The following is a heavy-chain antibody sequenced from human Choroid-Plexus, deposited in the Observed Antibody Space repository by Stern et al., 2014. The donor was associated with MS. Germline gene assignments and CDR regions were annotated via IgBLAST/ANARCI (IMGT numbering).Heavy chain of an antibody. J-gene: IGHJ5*02. CDR2: VSYDGSNK. Sequence: VHLVESGGGVVQPGRPLRLSCVASGFTFGSCALHWVRQAPGQGLEWVGGVSYDGSNKYYADSVKSRFTIARDNSQNTLYMQMSSLRPEDTAVYYCAKDRQYLTYFFDHWGQGSLVTVSS. V-gene: IGHV3-30*18. CDR1: GFTFGSCA. CDR3: AKDRQYLTYFFDH. D-gene: IGHD2/OR15-2a*01.